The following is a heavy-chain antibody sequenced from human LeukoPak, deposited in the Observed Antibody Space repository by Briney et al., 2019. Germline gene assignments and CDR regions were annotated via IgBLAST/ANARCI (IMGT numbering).Heavy chain of an antibody. CDR2: IYHSGST. D-gene: IGHD2/OR15-2a*01. CDR1: GGSISSSNW. CDR3: ARQETTLKGGSDY. J-gene: IGHJ4*02. V-gene: IGHV4-4*02. Sequence: PSGTLSLTCAVSGGSISSSNWWSWVRQPPGKGLEWIGEIYHSGSTNYNPSLKSRVTISVDTSKNQVSLKLSSVTAADTAVYYCARQETTLKGGSDYWGQGTLVTVSS.